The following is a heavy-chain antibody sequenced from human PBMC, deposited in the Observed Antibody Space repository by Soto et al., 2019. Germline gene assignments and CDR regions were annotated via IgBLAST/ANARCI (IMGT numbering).Heavy chain of an antibody. D-gene: IGHD6-13*01. J-gene: IGHJ5*02. Sequence: GGSLRLSCAASGFTFRSFTMNWVRQAPGKGLEWVSTISSNSAYIYYTDALRGRFTISRDNAKNSLHLQMNSLRAEDTAVYYCTRDASRDSSARGWFDPWGPGTLLTVSS. V-gene: IGHV3-21*01. CDR2: ISSNSAYI. CDR3: TRDASRDSSARGWFDP. CDR1: GFTFRSFT.